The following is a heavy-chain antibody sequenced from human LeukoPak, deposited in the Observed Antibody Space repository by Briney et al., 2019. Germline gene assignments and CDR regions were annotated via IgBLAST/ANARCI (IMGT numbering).Heavy chain of an antibody. D-gene: IGHD2-2*02. Sequence: GSLRLSCAASGFTFSSYAMSWVRQAPGKGLEWVSAISGSGGSTYYADSVKGRFTISRDNSKNTMYLQMNSLRAEDTAVYYCAKDGDVVVPAAIKSLNWFDPWGQGTLVTVSS. CDR3: AKDGDVVVPAAIKSLNWFDP. CDR1: GFTFSSYA. V-gene: IGHV3-23*01. CDR2: ISGSGGST. J-gene: IGHJ5*02.